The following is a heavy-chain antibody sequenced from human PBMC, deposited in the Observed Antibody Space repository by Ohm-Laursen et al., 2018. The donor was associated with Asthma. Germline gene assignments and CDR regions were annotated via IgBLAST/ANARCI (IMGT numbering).Heavy chain of an antibody. CDR2: ITDTSRYI. J-gene: IGHJ4*02. V-gene: IGHV3-21*01. CDR3: AYETWWRFVN. D-gene: IGHD2-15*01. CDR1: GFTFSHYN. Sequence: SLRLSCAASGFTFSHYNMNWVRQAPGKGLEWVSSITDTSRYIKYADSVKGRFTISRDNAKNSLYLQMNSLRPEDTGVYYCAYETWWRFVNWGQGVLVTVSS.